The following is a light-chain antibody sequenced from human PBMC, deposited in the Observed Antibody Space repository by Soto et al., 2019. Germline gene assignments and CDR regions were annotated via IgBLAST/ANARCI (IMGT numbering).Light chain of an antibody. CDR2: EVR. V-gene: IGLV2-14*01. CDR3: SSYAGSSNV. CDR1: SSDINDYNY. J-gene: IGLJ1*01. Sequence: QSVLTQPASVSGSPGQSITISCTGTSSDINDYNYVSWYQQHPGKAPKVLIFEVRNRPSGVSDRFSGSKSGTTASLTISGLQAEDEADYYCSSYAGSSNVFGTGTKVTVL.